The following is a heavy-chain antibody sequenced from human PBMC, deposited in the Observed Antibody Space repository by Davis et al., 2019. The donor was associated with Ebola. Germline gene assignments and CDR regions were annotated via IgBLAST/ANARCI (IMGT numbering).Heavy chain of an antibody. CDR3: ARERLIVVVVAATGDYYYGMDV. CDR2: TKPSGGST. CDR1: GYTFTSYY. D-gene: IGHD2-15*01. Sequence: ASVKVSCKASGYTFTSYYMHWVRQAPGQGLEWMGITKPSGGSTSYAQKFQGRVTMTRDTSTSTVYMELSSLRSEDTAVYYCARERLIVVVVAATGDYYYGMDVWGKGTTVTVSS. J-gene: IGHJ6*04. V-gene: IGHV1-46*01.